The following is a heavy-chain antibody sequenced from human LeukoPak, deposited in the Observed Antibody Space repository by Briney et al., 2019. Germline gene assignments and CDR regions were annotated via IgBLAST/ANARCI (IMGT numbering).Heavy chain of an antibody. CDR2: ISGSGGST. CDR3: ARDLGPDYYYYYYMDV. V-gene: IGHV3-23*01. Sequence: PGGSLRLSCAASGFTFSSYGMTWVRQAPGKGLEWVSGISGSGGSTYYADSVKGRFTISRDNSKNTLYLQMNSLRAEDTAVYYCARDLGPDYYYYYYMDVWGKGTTVTVSS. J-gene: IGHJ6*03. CDR1: GFTFSSYG.